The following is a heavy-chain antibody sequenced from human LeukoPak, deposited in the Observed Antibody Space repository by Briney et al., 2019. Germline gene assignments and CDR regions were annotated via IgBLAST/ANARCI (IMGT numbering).Heavy chain of an antibody. D-gene: IGHD3-10*01. CDR1: GGTFSSYT. V-gene: IGHV1-69*02. CDR3: ARGYYGSGSYLDYYYYMDV. CDR2: IIPILGIA. J-gene: IGHJ6*03. Sequence: GASVKVSCKASGGTFSSYTISWVRQAPGQGLEWMGRIIPILGIANYAQKFQGRVTITADKSTSTAYMELSSLRSEDTAVYHCARGYYGSGSYLDYYYYMDVWGKGTTVTVSS.